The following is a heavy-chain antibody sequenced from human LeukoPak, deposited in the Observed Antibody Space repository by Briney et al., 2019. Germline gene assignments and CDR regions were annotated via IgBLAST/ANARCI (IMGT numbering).Heavy chain of an antibody. CDR3: AKSTVAATAGFDY. J-gene: IGHJ4*02. D-gene: IGHD6-19*01. V-gene: IGHV3-30*18. CDR1: GFTFSSYG. Sequence: PGRSLRLSCAASGFTFSSYGMHWVRQAPGKGLEWVAVISYDGSNKYYADSVKGRFTISRDNSKNTLYLQMNSLRAEDTAVDYCAKSTVAATAGFDYWGQGTLVTVSS. CDR2: ISYDGSNK.